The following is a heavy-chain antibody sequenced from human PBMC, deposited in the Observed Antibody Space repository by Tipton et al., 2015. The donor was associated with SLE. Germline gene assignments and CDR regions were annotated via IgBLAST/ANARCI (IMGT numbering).Heavy chain of an antibody. J-gene: IGHJ4*02. CDR1: GDSISSGGYY. D-gene: IGHD4-17*01. V-gene: IGHV4-31*03. Sequence: TLSLTCTVSGDSISSGGYYWSWIRQHPGKGLEWIGYIFYSGNTYYNPSLKSRVSISVDTSKNQFSLKLTSVTAADTAVYYCARSFGDYPAFDYWGQGTLVTVSS. CDR3: ARSFGDYPAFDY. CDR2: IFYSGNT.